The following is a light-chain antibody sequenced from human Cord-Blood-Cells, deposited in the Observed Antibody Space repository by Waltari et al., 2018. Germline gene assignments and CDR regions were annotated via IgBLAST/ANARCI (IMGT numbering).Light chain of an antibody. V-gene: IGKV1-39*01. J-gene: IGKJ2*03. CDR3: QQSYSTPPS. CDR1: QSISSY. CDR2: AAS. Sequence: DIQMTQSPSSLSASVGDRVTITCRASQSISSYLNWYQQKPGKAPKLLIYAASSLQSGVPSMFSGSGSGTDFTLTISSPQPEDFATYYCQQSYSTPPSFGQGTKLEIK.